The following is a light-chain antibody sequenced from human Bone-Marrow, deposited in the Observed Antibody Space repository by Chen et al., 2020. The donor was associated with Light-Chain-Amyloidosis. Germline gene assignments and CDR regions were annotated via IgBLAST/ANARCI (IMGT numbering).Light chain of an antibody. J-gene: IGKJ4*01. CDR1: QSIIYSATNKNY. CDR3: QQYFAPPLT. Sequence: DTEMTQSPDSLAVSVGGRAIINCRSSQSIIYSATNKNYLAWYQHKAGQPPKLLISWPSNRQSGVPDRFRGSGSGTDFTLTISSLQAEDVAVYFCQQYFAPPLTFGGGTKVEIK. CDR2: WPS. V-gene: IGKV4-1*01.